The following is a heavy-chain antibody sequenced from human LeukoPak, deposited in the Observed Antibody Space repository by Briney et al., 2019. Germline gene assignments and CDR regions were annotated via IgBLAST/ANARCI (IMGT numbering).Heavy chain of an antibody. J-gene: IGHJ4*02. CDR2: INWNGGST. D-gene: IGHD3-16*01. CDR3: ARAPLGDLLGKYFDY. CDR1: GFTFDDYG. V-gene: IGHV3-20*04. Sequence: GGSLRLSCAASGFTFDDYGMSWVRQAPGKGLEWVSGINWNGGSTGYADSVKGRFTISRDNAKNSLYLQMNSLRAEDTALYYCARAPLGDLLGKYFDYWGQGTLVTVSS.